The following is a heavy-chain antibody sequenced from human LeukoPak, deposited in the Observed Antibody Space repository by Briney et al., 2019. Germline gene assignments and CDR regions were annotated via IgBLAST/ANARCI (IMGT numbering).Heavy chain of an antibody. Sequence: SGTLSLTCAVSGGSISSSNWWSWVRQPPGKGLEWIGEIYHSGSTNYNPSLKSRVTISVDKSKNQFSLKLSSVTAADTAVYYCVREELYCSSTSCWNWFDPWGQGTLVTVSS. CDR2: IYHSGST. V-gene: IGHV4-4*02. D-gene: IGHD2-2*01. CDR1: GGSISSSNW. CDR3: VREELYCSSTSCWNWFDP. J-gene: IGHJ5*02.